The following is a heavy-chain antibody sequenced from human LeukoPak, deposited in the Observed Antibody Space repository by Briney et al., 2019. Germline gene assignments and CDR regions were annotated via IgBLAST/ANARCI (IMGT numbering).Heavy chain of an antibody. V-gene: IGHV3-74*01. J-gene: IGHJ4*02. CDR2: INSDGRST. Sequence: GGSLRLSCAASGFPFSSYWMHWVRHAPGQGLVWVSRINSDGRSTRYADSVKGRFTISRDNAKNTLYLQMNSLRVEDTAVYYCARGGYCSSASCPFDYWGQGSLVTVSS. CDR3: ARGGYCSSASCPFDY. D-gene: IGHD2-2*03. CDR1: GFPFSSYW.